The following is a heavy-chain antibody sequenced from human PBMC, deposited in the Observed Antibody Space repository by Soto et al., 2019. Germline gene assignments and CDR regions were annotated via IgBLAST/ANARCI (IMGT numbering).Heavy chain of an antibody. Sequence: GGSLRLSCAASGFTFSSYSMNWVRQAPGKGLEWVSSISSSSSYIYYADSVKGRFTISRDNAKNSLYLQMNSLRAEDTAVYYCARASYYYDSSGYKGTVTPGGFDYWGQGTLVTVSS. CDR1: GFTFSSYS. J-gene: IGHJ4*02. V-gene: IGHV3-21*01. CDR2: ISSSSSYI. D-gene: IGHD3-22*01. CDR3: ARASYYYDSSGYKGTVTPGGFDY.